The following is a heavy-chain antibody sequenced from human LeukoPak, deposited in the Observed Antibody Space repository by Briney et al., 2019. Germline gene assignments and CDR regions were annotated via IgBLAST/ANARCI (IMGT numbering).Heavy chain of an antibody. CDR2: IYAGGST. J-gene: IGHJ4*02. CDR1: GFTVSSDH. Sequence: GGSLRLSCAASGFTVSSDHMSWVRQAPGKGLEWVSVIYAGGSTYYADSVKGRFTISRDNFKNTVFLQMNSLRAEDTAVYYCARVWELSFDYWGQGTLVSVSS. CDR3: ARVWELSFDY. V-gene: IGHV3-53*01. D-gene: IGHD1-26*01.